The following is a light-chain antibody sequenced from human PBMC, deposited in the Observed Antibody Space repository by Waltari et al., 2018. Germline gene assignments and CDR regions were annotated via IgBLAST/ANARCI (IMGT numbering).Light chain of an antibody. V-gene: IGLV1-51*02. Sequence: QSVLTQPPSVSAAPGQKVTISCSGSRTNIGINYLAWYQQLPGTAPKLLMYKNNERPSGISDRFSGSRSGTSATLDITGLQTGDEGDYYCGTWDSSVSGVVFGGGTKLTVL. CDR2: KNN. CDR3: GTWDSSVSGVV. J-gene: IGLJ2*01. CDR1: RTNIGINY.